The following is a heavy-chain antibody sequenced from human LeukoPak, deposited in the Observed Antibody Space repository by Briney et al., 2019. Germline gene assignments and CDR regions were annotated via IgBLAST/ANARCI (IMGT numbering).Heavy chain of an antibody. Sequence: GGSLRLSCAASGFTFGIYAMSWVRQAPGKGLEWVSAISGSGGTAYYADSVKGRFTISSDNSKNTLYLQMNSLRAEDTAVYYCAKKGYYDGSGYYMYYFDHWGQGTLVTVSS. CDR3: AKKGYYDGSGYYMYYFDH. J-gene: IGHJ4*02. V-gene: IGHV3-23*01. D-gene: IGHD3-22*01. CDR1: GFTFGIYA. CDR2: ISGSGGTA.